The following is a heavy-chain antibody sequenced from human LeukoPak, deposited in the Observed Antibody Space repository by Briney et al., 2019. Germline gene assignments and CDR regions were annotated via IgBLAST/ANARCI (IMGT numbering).Heavy chain of an antibody. J-gene: IGHJ4*02. CDR1: GFTFSRYW. Sequence: GGSLRLSCVASGFTFSRYWMHWVRQAPGKGLVWVSRINSDGSSITYADSVKGRFTISRDNSKNTLYLQMNSLRAEDTAVYYCAKELAYYDSSGYYFYFDYWGQGTLVTVSS. CDR2: INSDGSSI. V-gene: IGHV3-74*03. D-gene: IGHD3-22*01. CDR3: AKELAYYDSSGYYFYFDY.